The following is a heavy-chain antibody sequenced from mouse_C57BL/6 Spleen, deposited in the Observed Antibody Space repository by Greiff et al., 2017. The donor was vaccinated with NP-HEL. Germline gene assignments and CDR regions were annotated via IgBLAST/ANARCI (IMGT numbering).Heavy chain of an antibody. CDR1: GYTFTDYN. J-gene: IGHJ1*03. V-gene: IGHV1-18*01. CDR2: INPNNGGT. Sequence: EVQLQQSGPELVKPGASVKIPCKASGYTFTDYNMDWVKQSHGKSLEWIGDINPNNGGTIYNQKFKGKATLTVDKSSSTAYMELRSLTSEDTAVYYCARWGNYIVTGYFDVWGTGTTVTVSS. CDR3: ARWGNYIVTGYFDV. D-gene: IGHD2-13*01.